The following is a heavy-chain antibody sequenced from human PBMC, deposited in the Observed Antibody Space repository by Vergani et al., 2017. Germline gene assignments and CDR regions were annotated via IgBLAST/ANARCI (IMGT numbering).Heavy chain of an antibody. D-gene: IGHD2-2*01. J-gene: IGHJ5*02. CDR3: ARDLMAAPAGGGWFDP. CDR2: INPSGGST. V-gene: IGHV1-46*01. Sequence: QVQLVQSGAEVKKPGASVKVSCKASGYTFTSYYMHWVRQAPGQGLEWMGIINPSGGSTSYAQKFQGRVTMTRDTSTSKVYMELSSLRSEDTAVYYCARDLMAAPAGGGWFDPWGQGTLVTVSS. CDR1: GYTFTSYY.